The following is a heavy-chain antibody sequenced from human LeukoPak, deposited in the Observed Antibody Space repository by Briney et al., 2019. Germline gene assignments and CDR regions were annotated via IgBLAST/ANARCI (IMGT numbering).Heavy chain of an antibody. J-gene: IGHJ5*02. CDR3: ARGGRPALVWDIVVVPAAGGLRANWFDP. Sequence: SGGSLRLSCAASGFTFSSYSMNWVRQAPGKGLEWVSSISSSSSYIYYADSVKGRFTISRDNAKNSLYLQMNSLRAEDTAVYYCARGGRPALVWDIVVVPAAGGLRANWFDPWGQGTLVTVSS. CDR1: GFTFSSYS. CDR2: ISSSSSYI. V-gene: IGHV3-21*01. D-gene: IGHD2-2*01.